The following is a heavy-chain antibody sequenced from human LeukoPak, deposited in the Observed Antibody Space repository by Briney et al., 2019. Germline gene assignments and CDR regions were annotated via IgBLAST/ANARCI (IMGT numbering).Heavy chain of an antibody. CDR2: IHSADSNT. CDR1: GYSFTNW. J-gene: IGHJ4*02. Sequence: GESLKISCKDSGYSFTNWIGWVRQIPGKGLEWMGIIHSADSNTKYSPSFQGQVTISADKSISTAYLQWSGLKASDTAMYYCAAARHGDYRWDYWGQGTLVTVSS. CDR3: AAARHGDYRWDY. V-gene: IGHV5-51*01. D-gene: IGHD4-17*01.